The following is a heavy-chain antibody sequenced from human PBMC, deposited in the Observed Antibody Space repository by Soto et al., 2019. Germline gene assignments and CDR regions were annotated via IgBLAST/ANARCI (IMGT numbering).Heavy chain of an antibody. CDR1: GGTFSSYA. J-gene: IGHJ3*02. CDR3: AREKPAAGPANPSEHAFDI. D-gene: IGHD6-13*01. CDR2: IIPIFGTA. V-gene: IGHV1-69*06. Sequence: QVQLVQSGAEVKKPGSSVKVSCKASGGTFSSYAISWVRQAPGQGLEWMGGIIPIFGTANYAQKVQGRVTITADKSTSTAYMELSSLRSEDTAVYYCAREKPAAGPANPSEHAFDIWGQGTMVTVSS.